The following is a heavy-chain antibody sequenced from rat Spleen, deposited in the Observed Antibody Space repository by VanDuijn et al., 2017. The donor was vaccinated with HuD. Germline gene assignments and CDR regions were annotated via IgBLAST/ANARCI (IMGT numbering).Heavy chain of an antibody. CDR3: TRGTTWFAY. D-gene: IGHD1-5*01. Sequence: EVQLVESDGGLVQPGRSLKLSCAASGFTFSDYYMAWVRQAPTKGLEWVATINNDGSSTYYRDSVKGRFTISRDNAKSTLYLQMDSLRSEDTATYYCTRGTTWFAYWGQGTLVTVSS. CDR2: INNDGSST. J-gene: IGHJ3*01. CDR1: GFTFSDYY. V-gene: IGHV5-29*01.